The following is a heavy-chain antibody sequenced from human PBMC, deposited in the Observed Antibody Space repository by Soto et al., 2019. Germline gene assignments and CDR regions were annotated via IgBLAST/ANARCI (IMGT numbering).Heavy chain of an antibody. CDR3: ARQVGYYWYFDL. D-gene: IGHD2-8*02. CDR1: GFTVSSSY. Sequence: EVQLVESGGGLVQPGGSLRLSCAASGFTVSSSYMGWVRQAPGKGLQWLSALYTDGNTYYADSVKGRFSIYRDNSKDTLYLQMNSLRADDTGIYYCARQVGYYWYFDLWGRGTLVTVSS. V-gene: IGHV3-66*04. CDR2: LYTDGNT. J-gene: IGHJ2*01.